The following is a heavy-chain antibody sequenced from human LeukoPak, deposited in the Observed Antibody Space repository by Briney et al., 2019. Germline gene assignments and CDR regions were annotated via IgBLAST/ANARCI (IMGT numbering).Heavy chain of an antibody. J-gene: IGHJ3*02. CDR2: IWYGGSNK. D-gene: IGHD1-26*01. Sequence: GGSLRLSCAASGFTFSSYGMHWVRQAPGKGLEWVAVIWYGGSNKYYADSVKGRFTISRDNSKNTLYLQMNSLRAEDTAVYYCAKDQWARGADDAFDIXXXGXMXTVSS. CDR1: GFTFSSYG. V-gene: IGHV3-33*06. CDR3: AKDQWARGADDAFDI.